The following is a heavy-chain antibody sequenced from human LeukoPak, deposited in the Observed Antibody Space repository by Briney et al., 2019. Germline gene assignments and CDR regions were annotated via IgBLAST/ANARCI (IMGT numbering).Heavy chain of an antibody. J-gene: IGHJ6*03. CDR2: IYYSGST. D-gene: IGHD5-24*01. CDR1: GYSISSGYY. Sequence: TSETLSLTCTVSGYSISSGYYWGWIRQPPGKGLEWIGSIYYSGSTYYNPSLKSRVTISVDTSKNQFSLKLSSVTAADTAVYYCARAGSDGYNYYYYYYMDVWGKGTTVTVSS. CDR3: ARAGSDGYNYYYYYYMDV. V-gene: IGHV4-38-2*02.